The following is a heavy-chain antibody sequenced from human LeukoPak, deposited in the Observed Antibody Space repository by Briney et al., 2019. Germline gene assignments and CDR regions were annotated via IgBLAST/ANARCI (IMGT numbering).Heavy chain of an antibody. D-gene: IGHD4-17*01. CDR1: GFTFSSYS. CDR2: ISSSSSSTI. V-gene: IGHV3-48*02. Sequence: SGGSLRLSCAASGFTFSSYSMNWVRQAPGKGLEWVSYISSSSSSTIYYADSVKGRFTISRDNAKNSLYLQMNSLRDEDTAVYYCARAPSTVTTPHFDYWGQGALVTVSS. J-gene: IGHJ4*02. CDR3: ARAPSTVTTPHFDY.